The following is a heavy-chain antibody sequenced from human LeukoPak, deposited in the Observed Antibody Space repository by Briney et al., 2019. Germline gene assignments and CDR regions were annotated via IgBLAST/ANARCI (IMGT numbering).Heavy chain of an antibody. CDR1: GFTFSSYS. D-gene: IGHD2-2*01. V-gene: IGHV3-21*01. CDR2: ISSSSSYI. CDR3: ARDGPYCSSTSCYAAWFDP. J-gene: IGHJ5*02. Sequence: PGGSLRLSCAASGFTFSSYSMNWVRQAPGKGLEWVSSISSSSSYIYYADSVKGRFTISRDNAKNSLYLQMNSLRAEDTAVYYCARDGPYCSSTSCYAAWFDPWGQGTLVTVPS.